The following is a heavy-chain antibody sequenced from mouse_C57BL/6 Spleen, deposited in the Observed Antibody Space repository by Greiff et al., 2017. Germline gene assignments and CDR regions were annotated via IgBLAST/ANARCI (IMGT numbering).Heavy chain of an antibody. V-gene: IGHV1-18*01. CDR1: GYTFTDYN. CDR2: INPNNGGT. D-gene: IGHD2-1*01. Sequence: VQLQQSGPELVKPGASVKIPCKASGYTFTDYNMDWVKQSHGKSLEWIGDINPNNGGTIYNQKFKGKATLTVDKSSSTAYMELRSLTSEDTAVYYCARRYYGNLRSMDYWGQGTSVTVSS. CDR3: ARRYYGNLRSMDY. J-gene: IGHJ4*01.